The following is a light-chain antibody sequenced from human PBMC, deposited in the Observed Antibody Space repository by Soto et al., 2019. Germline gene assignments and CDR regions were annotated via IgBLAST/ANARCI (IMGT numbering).Light chain of an antibody. V-gene: IGKV3-15*01. J-gene: IGKJ1*01. CDR1: QSVSSN. Sequence: EIVMTQSPATLSVSPGERATLSCRASQSVSSNLAWYQQKVGQAPRLLIYDASTRATGVPARFSGSGSGTEFTLTINSLQSDDFAVYECQQYTNWPETFGQGTKVEIK. CDR2: DAS. CDR3: QQYTNWPET.